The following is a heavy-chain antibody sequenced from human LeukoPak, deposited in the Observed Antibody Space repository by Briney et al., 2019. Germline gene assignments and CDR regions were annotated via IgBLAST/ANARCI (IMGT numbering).Heavy chain of an antibody. CDR3: ARDLSSGSSSWGYYYYMDV. V-gene: IGHV3-23*01. CDR2: ISGSGGST. Sequence: GGSLRLSCAASEFTFSSYAMSWVRQAPGKGLEWVSAISGSGGSTYYADSVKGRFTISRDNSKNTLYLQMNSLRAEDMAVYYCARDLSSGSSSWGYYYYMDVWGKGTTVTVSS. CDR1: EFTFSSYA. J-gene: IGHJ6*03. D-gene: IGHD6-6*01.